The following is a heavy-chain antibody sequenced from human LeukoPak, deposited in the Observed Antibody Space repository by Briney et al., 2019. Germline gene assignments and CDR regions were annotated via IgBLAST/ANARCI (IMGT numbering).Heavy chain of an antibody. D-gene: IGHD2-8*02. CDR3: ARHPTGPGGMDV. CDR1: GGSISSGGYY. CDR2: IYHSGST. J-gene: IGHJ6*02. Sequence: SETLSLTCTVSGGSISSGGYYWSWIRQPPGKGLGWIGYIYHSGSTYYNPSLKSRVTISVDRSKNQFSLKLSSVTAADTAVYYCARHPTGPGGMDVWGQGTTVTVSS. V-gene: IGHV4-30-2*01.